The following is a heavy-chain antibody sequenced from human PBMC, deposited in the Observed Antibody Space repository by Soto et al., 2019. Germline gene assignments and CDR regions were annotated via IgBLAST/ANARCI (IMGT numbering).Heavy chain of an antibody. CDR1: GGTFSSYT. Sequence: QVQLVQSGAEVKKPGSSVKVSCKASGGTFSSYTISWVRQAPGQGLEWMGRIIPILGIANYAQKLQGRVTITADKSTSTAYMALSSLRAEDTAVYYCARFRGSYGMDVWGQGTTVTVSS. CDR2: IIPILGIA. J-gene: IGHJ6*02. CDR3: ARFRGSYGMDV. D-gene: IGHD3-10*01. V-gene: IGHV1-69*02.